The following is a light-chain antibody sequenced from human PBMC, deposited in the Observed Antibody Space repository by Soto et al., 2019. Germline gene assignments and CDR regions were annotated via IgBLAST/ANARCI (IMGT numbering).Light chain of an antibody. CDR2: GAS. Sequence: EIVLPQSPGTLSLSPGERATLSCRASQSVSSSYFAWYQQKPGQAPRLLIYGASSRATGIPDRFSGSGSGTDFTLTISRLEPEDCAVYYCQQYGTSPLTFGGGTKVEIK. CDR3: QQYGTSPLT. CDR1: QSVSSSY. V-gene: IGKV3-20*01. J-gene: IGKJ4*01.